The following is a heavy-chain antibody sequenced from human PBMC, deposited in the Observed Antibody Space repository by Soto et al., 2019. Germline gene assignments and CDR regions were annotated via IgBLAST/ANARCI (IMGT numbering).Heavy chain of an antibody. D-gene: IGHD2-2*01. CDR1: GFTVSSNY. CDR2: IYSGGST. Sequence: GGSLRLSCAASGFTVSSNYMSWVRQAPGKGLEWVSVIYSGGSTYYADSVKGRFTISRDNSKNTLYLQMNSLRAEDTAVYYCARDYPYCSSTSCYPRGWFDPWGQGTLVTVSS. V-gene: IGHV3-66*01. CDR3: ARDYPYCSSTSCYPRGWFDP. J-gene: IGHJ5*02.